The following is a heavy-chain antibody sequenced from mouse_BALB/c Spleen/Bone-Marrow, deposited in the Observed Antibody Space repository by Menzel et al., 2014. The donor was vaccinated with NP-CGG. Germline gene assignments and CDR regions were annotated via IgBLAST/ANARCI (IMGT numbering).Heavy chain of an antibody. CDR3: ARDYYGSLYAMDY. D-gene: IGHD1-1*01. J-gene: IGHJ4*01. V-gene: IGHV2-9*02. CDR2: IWAGGSP. CDR1: GFSLTSYG. Sequence: VQLVESGPGLVAPSQSLSITCTVSGFSLTSYGVHWVRQPPGKGLEWLGAIWAGGSPNYNSALMSRLSISKDNSKSQVFLKMNSLQTDDTAMYYCARDYYGSLYAMDYWGQGTSVTVSS.